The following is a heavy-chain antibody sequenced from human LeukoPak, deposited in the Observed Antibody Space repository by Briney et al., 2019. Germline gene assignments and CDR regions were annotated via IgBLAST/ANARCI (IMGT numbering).Heavy chain of an antibody. D-gene: IGHD2-2*01. CDR3: VSWLPATKQDY. J-gene: IGHJ4*02. Sequence: SETLSLTCAVYGGSFSAYYWHWIRQPPGKGLEWIGEINESGSTKYNAFLKSRVTISVDTSKNQFSLKLSSVIAADTAVYYCVSWLPATKQDYWGQGTLVTVSS. CDR1: GGSFSAYY. CDR2: INESGST. V-gene: IGHV4-34*01.